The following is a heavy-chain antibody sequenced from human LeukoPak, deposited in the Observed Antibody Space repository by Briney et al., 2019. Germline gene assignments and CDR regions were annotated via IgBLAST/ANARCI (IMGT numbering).Heavy chain of an antibody. D-gene: IGHD5-12*01. CDR3: ARDSNSWATSGYFDY. CDR2: ISAYNGNT. Sequence: ASVKVSCKASGYTFTSYGISCVRQAPGQGLEWMGWISAYNGNTSYAQKLQGRVTMTTDTSTNTAYMELRSLRSDDTAVYYCARDSNSWATSGYFDYWGQGTLVTVSS. V-gene: IGHV1-18*01. CDR1: GYTFTSYG. J-gene: IGHJ4*02.